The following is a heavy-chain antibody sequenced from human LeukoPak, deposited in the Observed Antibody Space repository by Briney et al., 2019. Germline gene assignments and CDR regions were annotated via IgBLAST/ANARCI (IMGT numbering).Heavy chain of an antibody. J-gene: IGHJ4*02. CDR1: GFPFSSYW. CDR3: TRVGYIDEGIDY. V-gene: IGHV3-7*04. D-gene: IGHD5-24*01. CDR2: IKQDGSKK. Sequence: GGSLRLSCVASGFPFSSYWMSWVRQGPGKGVEWVANIKQDGSKKSYVDSVKGGLTISRDNAKNSLYLQMNSLRAEDTAIYYCTRVGYIDEGIDYWGQGTLVTVSS.